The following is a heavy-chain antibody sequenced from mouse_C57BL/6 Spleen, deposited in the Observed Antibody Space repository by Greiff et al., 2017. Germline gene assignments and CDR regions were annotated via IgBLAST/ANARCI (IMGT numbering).Heavy chain of an antibody. J-gene: IGHJ1*03. CDR3: ARADYDYEDWYFDV. CDR2: IDPNSDGT. V-gene: IGHV1-72*01. Sequence: VQLQQPGAELVKPGASVKLSCKASGYTFTSYWMHWVKQRPGRGLEWIGRIDPNSDGTKYNEKFKSKATLTVDKPTSTAYMQLSSLTSGDSAVDYCARADYDYEDWYFDVWGTGTTVTVSS. CDR1: GYTFTSYW. D-gene: IGHD2-4*01.